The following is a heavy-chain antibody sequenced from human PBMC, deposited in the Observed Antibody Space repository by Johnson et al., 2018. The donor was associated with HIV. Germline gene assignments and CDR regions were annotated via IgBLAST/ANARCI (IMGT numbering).Heavy chain of an antibody. Sequence: VQLVESGGGLVQPGGSLRLSCAASGFTFTTSAMSWVRQAPGKGLEWVSAISDSGDNTYYADSVRGRFTISRDNSKNTLYLQMNSLGAEDSAVYYCAKLATDYSGAWYGLTFDIWGQGTMVTVSS. V-gene: IGHV3-23*04. D-gene: IGHD6-19*01. CDR1: GFTFTTSA. CDR2: ISDSGDNT. CDR3: AKLATDYSGAWYGLTFDI. J-gene: IGHJ3*02.